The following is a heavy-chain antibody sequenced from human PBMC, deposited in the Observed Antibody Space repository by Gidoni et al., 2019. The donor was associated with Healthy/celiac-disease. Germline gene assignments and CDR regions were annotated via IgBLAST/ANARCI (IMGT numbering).Heavy chain of an antibody. J-gene: IGHJ3*02. CDR1: GGSISSYY. CDR3: ARNGYDSSGYYSGRGAFDI. V-gene: IGHV4-59*01. Sequence: QVQLQESGPGLVKPSETLSLTCTVAGGSISSYYWSWIRQPPGQGLEWIGYIYYSGSTNYNPSLKSRVTISVDTSKNQFALKLSSVTAADTAVYYCARNGYDSSGYYSGRGAFDIWGQGTMVTVSS. D-gene: IGHD3-22*01. CDR2: IYYSGST.